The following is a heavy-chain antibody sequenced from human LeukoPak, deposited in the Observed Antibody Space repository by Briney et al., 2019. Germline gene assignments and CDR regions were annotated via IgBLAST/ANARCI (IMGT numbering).Heavy chain of an antibody. J-gene: IGHJ4*02. D-gene: IGHD5-18*01. CDR1: GGTFSSYA. V-gene: IGHV1-69*05. CDR2: IIPIFGTA. CDR3: ARGEDTAMVTDY. Sequence: GASVKVSCKASGGTFSSYAISWVRQAPGQGLEWMGGIIPIFGTANYAQKFQGRVTITTDESTSTAYMELSSLGSEDTAVYYCARGEDTAMVTDYWGQGTLVTVSS.